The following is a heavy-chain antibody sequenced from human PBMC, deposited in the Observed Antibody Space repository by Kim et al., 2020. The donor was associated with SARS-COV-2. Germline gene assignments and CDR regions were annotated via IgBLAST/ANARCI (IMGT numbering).Heavy chain of an antibody. Sequence: GGSLRLSCAASGFTFSSYAMHWVRQAPGKGLEWVAVISYDGSNKYYADSVKGRFTISRDNSKNTLYLQMNSLRAEDTAVYYCARDRYYDSSGPRYYYYGMDVWGQGTTVTVSS. CDR1: GFTFSSYA. J-gene: IGHJ6*02. CDR3: ARDRYYDSSGPRYYYYGMDV. CDR2: ISYDGSNK. D-gene: IGHD3-22*01. V-gene: IGHV3-30-3*01.